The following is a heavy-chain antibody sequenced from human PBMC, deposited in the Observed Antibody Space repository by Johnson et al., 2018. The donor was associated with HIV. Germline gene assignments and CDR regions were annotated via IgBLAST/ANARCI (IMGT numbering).Heavy chain of an antibody. CDR2: IKSKTDGGTT. D-gene: IGHD3-3*01. V-gene: IGHV3-15*01. CDR3: TRSDSTYYNFWSGYYTGAFDI. J-gene: IGHJ3*02. Sequence: VQLVESGGGLVKPGGSLRLSCVASGFTFSNAWMSWVRQAPGKGLEWVGRIKSKTDGGTTDYAAPVKGRFTISRDDSKNTAYLQMNSLKIEDTAVYYCTRSDSTYYNFWSGYYTGAFDIWGQGTMVTVSS. CDR1: GFTFSNAW.